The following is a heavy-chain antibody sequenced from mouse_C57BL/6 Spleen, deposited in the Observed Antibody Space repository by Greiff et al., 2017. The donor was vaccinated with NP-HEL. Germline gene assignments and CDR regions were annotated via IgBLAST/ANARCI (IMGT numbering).Heavy chain of an antibody. CDR2: ISSGGSYT. CDR1: GFTFSSYG. V-gene: IGHV5-6*01. D-gene: IGHD2-3*01. CDR3: AKIYDGYNYFDY. J-gene: IGHJ2*01. Sequence: EVKLMESGGDLVKPGGSLKLSCAASGFTFSSYGMSWVRQTPDKRLEWVATISSGGSYTYYPDSVKGRFTISRDNAKNTLYLQMSSLKSEDTAMYYCAKIYDGYNYFDYWGQGTTLTVSS.